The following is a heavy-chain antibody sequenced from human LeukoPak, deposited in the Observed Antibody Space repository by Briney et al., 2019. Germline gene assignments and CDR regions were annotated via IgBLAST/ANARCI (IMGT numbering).Heavy chain of an antibody. CDR3: ARDPGGEDYYGSGSTFDY. V-gene: IGHV1-2*02. CDR2: INPNSGGT. J-gene: IGHJ4*02. Sequence: ASVKVSCKPSGYPFTGYYMHWVRQAPGQGLEWMGWINPNSGGTNYAQKFQGRVTMTRDTSISTDYMELSRLRSDDTAVYYCARDPGGEDYYGSGSTFDYWGQGTLVTVSS. D-gene: IGHD3-10*01. CDR1: GYPFTGYY.